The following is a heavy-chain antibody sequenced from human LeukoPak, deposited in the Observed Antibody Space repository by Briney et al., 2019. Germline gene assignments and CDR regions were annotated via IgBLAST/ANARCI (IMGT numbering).Heavy chain of an antibody. D-gene: IGHD3-22*01. J-gene: IGHJ4*02. V-gene: IGHV3-15*01. CDR2: IKSKADGGTA. CDR3: TRNYYARTGSLFY. Sequence: NPGGSLRLSCVASGFTFSNAWMTWVRQAPGKGLEWVGRIKSKADGGTADHAAPVKGRFNISRDDSKNTLYLQMNSLKTEDTAVYFCTRNYYARTGSLFYWGQGTLATVSS. CDR1: GFTFSNAW.